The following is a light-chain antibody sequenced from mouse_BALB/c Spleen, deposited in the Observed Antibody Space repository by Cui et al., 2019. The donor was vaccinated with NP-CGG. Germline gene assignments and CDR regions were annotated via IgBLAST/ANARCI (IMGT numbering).Light chain of an antibody. CDR2: GTN. CDR3: ALWYSNHWV. V-gene: IGLV1*01. J-gene: IGLJ1*01. Sequence: AVLSQKSPLTTSPGETLTLTCRSTTGAVTTSNYANWVQEKPDHLFTGLIGGTNNRAPGVPARFSGSLIGDKAALTITGAQTEDEAIYFCALWYSNHWVFGGGTKLTVL. CDR1: TGAVTTSNY.